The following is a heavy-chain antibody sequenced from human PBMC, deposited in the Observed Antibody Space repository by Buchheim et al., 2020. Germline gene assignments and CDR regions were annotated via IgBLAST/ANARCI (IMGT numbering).Heavy chain of an antibody. Sequence: EVGLLESGGSLAQPGGSLILSCAASGVNFTSYLRMGVGQGPGKGLECVSTINGRGDNTYYADSVKGRFIISRDTSRNTISLRMDSLRVEDTAIYYCAKVGSSAYFFESWGRGTL. CDR2: INGRGDNT. CDR1: GVNFTSYL. J-gene: IGHJ4*02. V-gene: IGHV3-23*01. CDR3: AKVGSSAYFFES.